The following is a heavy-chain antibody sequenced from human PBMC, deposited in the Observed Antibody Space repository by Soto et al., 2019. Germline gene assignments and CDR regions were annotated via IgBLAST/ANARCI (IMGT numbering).Heavy chain of an antibody. Sequence: SEILSLTCAVYGGSYSGYYWSWIRQPPGKGLEWIGEINHSGSTNYNPSLKSRVTISVDTSKNQFSLKLSSVTAADTAVYYCARGRGYSYGPFDYWGQGTLVTVSS. CDR1: GGSYSGYY. J-gene: IGHJ4*02. CDR2: INHSGST. CDR3: ARGRGYSYGPFDY. D-gene: IGHD5-18*01. V-gene: IGHV4-34*01.